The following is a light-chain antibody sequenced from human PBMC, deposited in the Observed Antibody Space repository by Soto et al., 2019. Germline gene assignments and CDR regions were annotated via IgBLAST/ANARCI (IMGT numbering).Light chain of an antibody. CDR2: GAS. Sequence: EIVLTRSPGTLSLSPGERATLSCRASQSVSSSYLAWYQQKPGQAPRLLIYGASSRATGIPDRFSGSGSGTDFTLTISRLEPEDFAVYYCQQYNNWPITFXQGTRMEIK. J-gene: IGKJ5*01. CDR3: QQYNNWPIT. CDR1: QSVSSSY. V-gene: IGKV3-20*01.